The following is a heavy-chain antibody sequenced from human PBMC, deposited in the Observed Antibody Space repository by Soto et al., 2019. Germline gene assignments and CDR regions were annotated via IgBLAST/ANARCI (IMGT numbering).Heavy chain of an antibody. J-gene: IGHJ4*02. CDR3: ARGKGYSYGPDYFDY. Sequence: SETLSLTCTVSGGSISIEGYYWSWFRQHPGKGLEWIGNIYYSGSTYYNPSLKSPVTISGDTSKNQFSLKLSDVTAADTALYYCARGKGYSYGPDYFDYWGQGTLVTVSS. CDR1: GGSISIEGYY. CDR2: IYYSGST. V-gene: IGHV4-31*01. D-gene: IGHD5-18*01.